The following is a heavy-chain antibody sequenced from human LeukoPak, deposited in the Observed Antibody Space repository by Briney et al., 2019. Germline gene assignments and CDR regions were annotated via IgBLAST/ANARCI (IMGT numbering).Heavy chain of an antibody. J-gene: IGHJ6*04. V-gene: IGHV3-48*03. CDR3: AELGITMIGGV. D-gene: IGHD3-10*02. Sequence: PGRSLRLSCAASALTFSSYEMNWVRQAPGKRLEWVSYISSSGTTIYYADSVKGRFNISRENAKNSLYLQMNSLRAEDTAVYDCAELGITMIGGVWGKGTTVTISS. CDR1: ALTFSSYE. CDR2: ISSSGTTI.